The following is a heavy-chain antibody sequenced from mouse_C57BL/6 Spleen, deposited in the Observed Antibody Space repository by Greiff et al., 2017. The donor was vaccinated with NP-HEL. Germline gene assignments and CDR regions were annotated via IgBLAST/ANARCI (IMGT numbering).Heavy chain of an antibody. CDR2: INPNYGTT. D-gene: IGHD2-1*01. CDR3: ARSTIYYGNRYAMDY. CDR1: GYSFTDYN. Sequence: VQLQQSGPELVKPGASVKISCKASGYSFTDYNMNWVKQSNGKSLEWIGVINPNYGTTSYNQKFKGKATLTVDQSSSTAYMQLSSLTYEDSAVYYCARSTIYYGNRYAMDYWGQGTSVTVSS. J-gene: IGHJ4*01. V-gene: IGHV1-39*01.